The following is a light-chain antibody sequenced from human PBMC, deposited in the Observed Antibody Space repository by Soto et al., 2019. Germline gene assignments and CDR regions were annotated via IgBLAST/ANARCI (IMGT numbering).Light chain of an antibody. CDR2: YAS. V-gene: IGKV3-15*01. J-gene: IGKJ5*01. Sequence: EIMMTQSPATLSVSPGESATLSCRASQSVSNNLAWYQHKPGQAPRLLIYYASTRATGIPARFSGSGSGTEFTLTISSLQSQDFALYYCQQYNDWPPITFGQGTRLEIK. CDR1: QSVSNN. CDR3: QQYNDWPPIT.